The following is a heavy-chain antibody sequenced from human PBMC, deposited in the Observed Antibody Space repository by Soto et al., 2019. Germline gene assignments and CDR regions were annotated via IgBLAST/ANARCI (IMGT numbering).Heavy chain of an antibody. Sequence: GGSLRLSCSASGFTFSSYAMHWVRQAPGKGLEYVSAISSNGGSTYYADSVKGRFTISRDKSKNTLYLQMSSLRAEDTAVYYCVKDRFAVAGNDWFDPWGQGTLVTVSS. J-gene: IGHJ5*02. CDR2: ISSNGGST. CDR1: GFTFSSYA. CDR3: VKDRFAVAGNDWFDP. D-gene: IGHD6-19*01. V-gene: IGHV3-64D*09.